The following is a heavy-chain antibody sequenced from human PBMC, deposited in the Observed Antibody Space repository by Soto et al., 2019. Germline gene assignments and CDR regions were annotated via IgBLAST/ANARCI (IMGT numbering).Heavy chain of an antibody. J-gene: IGHJ4*02. CDR3: ARCADTAQYYYDSSGSHFDY. CDR2: ISSSGSTI. Sequence: PGGSLRLSCAASGFTFSSYEMNWVRQAPGKGLEWVSYISSSGSTIYYADSVKGRFTISRDNAKNSLYLQMNSLRAEDTAVYYCARCADTAQYYYDSSGSHFDYWGQGTPVTVSS. V-gene: IGHV3-48*03. D-gene: IGHD3-22*01. CDR1: GFTFSSYE.